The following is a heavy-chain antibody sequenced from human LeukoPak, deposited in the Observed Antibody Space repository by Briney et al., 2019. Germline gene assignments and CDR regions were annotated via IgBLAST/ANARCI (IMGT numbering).Heavy chain of an antibody. V-gene: IGHV4-39*01. CDR2: IYYSGST. D-gene: IGHD6-13*01. J-gene: IGHJ4*02. CDR1: GGSISSSSYY. Sequence: SETLSLTCTVSGGSISSSSYYWGWIRQPPGTGREWMGSIYYSGSTYYPPSLKSRVTISVDTSKNQFSLKLSSVTAADTAVYYCARSLPAAEDYWGQGTLVTVSS. CDR3: ARSLPAAEDY.